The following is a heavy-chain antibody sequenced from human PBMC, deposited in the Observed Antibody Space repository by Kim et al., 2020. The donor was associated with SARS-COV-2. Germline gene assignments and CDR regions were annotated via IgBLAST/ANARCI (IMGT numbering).Heavy chain of an antibody. CDR2: IYPSDSDT. Sequence: GGSLRLSCKGSGYSFTSYWIGWVRQMPGKGLEWMGIIYPSDSDTRYSPSFQGQVTISADKSISTAYLQWSSLKASDTAMYYCARLFYGGNSAGVFDYWGQGTLVTVSA. V-gene: IGHV5-51*01. D-gene: IGHD4-17*01. J-gene: IGHJ4*02. CDR3: ARLFYGGNSAGVFDY. CDR1: GYSFTSYW.